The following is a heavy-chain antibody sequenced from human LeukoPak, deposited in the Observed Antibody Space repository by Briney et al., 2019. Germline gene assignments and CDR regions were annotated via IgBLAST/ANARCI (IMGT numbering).Heavy chain of an antibody. D-gene: IGHD1-26*01. Sequence: PGRSLRLSCAASGFTFSSYGMHWVRQAPGKGLEWVSTISGSGGTTYYADSVKGRFTISRDNSKNTLYLQMNTLRAEDTAIFYCVTSRRTGTYLEGYFDLWGRGTLVTVSS. CDR2: ISGSGGTT. CDR1: GFTFSSYG. J-gene: IGHJ2*01. V-gene: IGHV3-23*01. CDR3: VTSRRTGTYLEGYFDL.